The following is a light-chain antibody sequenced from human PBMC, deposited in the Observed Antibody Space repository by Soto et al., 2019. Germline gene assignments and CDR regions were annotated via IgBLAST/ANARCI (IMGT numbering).Light chain of an antibody. CDR3: QHSFGSPIT. CDR2: GAS. J-gene: IGKJ5*01. V-gene: IGKV1-39*01. Sequence: DIQLTQSPSSLSASVGDRVTITCRASQGLINYLVWYQQKPGKAPKLLIFGASNLHTGVPSRFSGSGSGTDFNFTISSLQPEDFATYFCQHSFGSPITFGQGTRLEIK. CDR1: QGLINY.